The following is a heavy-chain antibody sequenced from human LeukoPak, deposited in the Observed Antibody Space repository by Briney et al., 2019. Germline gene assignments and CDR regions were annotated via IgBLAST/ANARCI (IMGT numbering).Heavy chain of an antibody. D-gene: IGHD3-22*01. CDR1: GYTFTGYY. CDR2: INPNSGGT. J-gene: IGHJ4*02. Sequence: ASMKVSCKASGYTFTGYYMHWVRQAPGQGLEWMGWINPNSGGTNYAQKFQGRVTMTRDTSISTAYMELSRLRSDDTAVYYCAGPGYDSSGYYCDYWGQGTLVTVSS. CDR3: AGPGYDSSGYYCDY. V-gene: IGHV1-2*02.